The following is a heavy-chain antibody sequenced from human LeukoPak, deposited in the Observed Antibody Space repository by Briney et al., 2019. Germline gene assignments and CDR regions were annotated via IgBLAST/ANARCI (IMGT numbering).Heavy chain of an antibody. CDR3: ARVITAHYYYYYYMDV. CDR2: IYYSGST. D-gene: IGHD5-18*01. V-gene: IGHV4-59*01. Sequence: SETLSLTCTVSGGSISSYYWSWIRQPPGKGLEWIRYIYYSGSTNYNPSLKSRVTISVDTSKNQFSLKLSSVTAADTAVYYCARVITAHYYYYYYMDVWGKGTTVTISS. CDR1: GGSISSYY. J-gene: IGHJ6*03.